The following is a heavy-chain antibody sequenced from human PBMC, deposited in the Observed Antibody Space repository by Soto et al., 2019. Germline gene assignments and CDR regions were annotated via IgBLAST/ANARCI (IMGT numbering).Heavy chain of an antibody. CDR2: IYPGDSDT. V-gene: IGHV5-51*01. Sequence: GESLKISCKGSGYSFTSYWIGWVRQMPGKGLEWMGIIYPGDSDTRYSPSFQGQVTISADKSISTAYLQWSSLKASDTAMYYCARHVEYPAAMRDYFDYWGQGTLVTVSS. CDR3: ARHVEYPAAMRDYFDY. J-gene: IGHJ4*02. CDR1: GYSFTSYW. D-gene: IGHD2-2*01.